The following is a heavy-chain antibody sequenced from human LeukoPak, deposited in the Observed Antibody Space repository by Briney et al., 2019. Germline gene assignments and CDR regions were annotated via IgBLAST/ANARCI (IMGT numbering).Heavy chain of an antibody. CDR1: VGSLGTYS. CDR2: IYYSGTT. J-gene: IGHJ4*02. D-gene: IGHD6-13*01. V-gene: IGHV4-59*01. Sequence: SETLSLTCTVSVGSLGTYSWNWIRQPPGKGLEGIGYIYYSGTTNYSPSLRSRVTISVDTSKNQYSLKLSSVTAADTAVYYCARGVYIAAAQYGYWGQGTLVTVSS. CDR3: ARGVYIAAAQYGY.